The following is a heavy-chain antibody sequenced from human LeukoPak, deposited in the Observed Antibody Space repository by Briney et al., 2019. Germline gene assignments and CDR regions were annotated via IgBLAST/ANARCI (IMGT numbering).Heavy chain of an antibody. CDR3: TTNSYGDYFDY. CDR1: GFTFSNAW. D-gene: IGHD5-18*01. V-gene: IGHV3-15*01. J-gene: IGHJ4*02. CDR2: IKSKTDGGAT. Sequence: GGSLRLSCAASGFTFSNAWMSWVRQAPGKGLEWVGRIKSKTDGGATDYAAPVKGRFTISRDDSKNTLYLQMNSLKTEDTAVYYCTTNSYGDYFDYWGQGTLVTVSS.